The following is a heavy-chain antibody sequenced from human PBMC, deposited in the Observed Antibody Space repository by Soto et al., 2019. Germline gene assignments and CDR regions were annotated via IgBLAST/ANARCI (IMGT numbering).Heavy chain of an antibody. V-gene: IGHV4-34*11. D-gene: IGHD3-22*01. J-gene: IGHJ4*02. CDR2: IYYSGST. CDR3: ARTWLLAGYFDY. CDR1: GGSFSGYY. Sequence: PSETLSLTCAVYGGSFSGYYWSWIRQPPGKGLEWIGYIYYSGSTNYNPSLKSRVTISVDTSKNQFSLKLSSVTAADTAVYYCARTWLLAGYFDYWGQGTQVTVSP.